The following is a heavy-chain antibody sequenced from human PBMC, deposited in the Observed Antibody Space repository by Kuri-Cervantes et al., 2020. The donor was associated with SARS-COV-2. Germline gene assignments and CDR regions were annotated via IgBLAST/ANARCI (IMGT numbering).Heavy chain of an antibody. CDR3: AKIAHVVVIAGAFDL. D-gene: IGHD2-21*01. Sequence: ESLKSSCEASGFTVSSYWMSWVRQAPGKGLEWVANIKPNGSEKYYVDSVKGRFTIARDNAKNSLYLQMNSLRAEDTAVYYCAKIAHVVVIAGAFDLWGQGTMVTVSS. J-gene: IGHJ3*01. CDR1: GFTVSSYW. V-gene: IGHV3-7*03. CDR2: IKPNGSEK.